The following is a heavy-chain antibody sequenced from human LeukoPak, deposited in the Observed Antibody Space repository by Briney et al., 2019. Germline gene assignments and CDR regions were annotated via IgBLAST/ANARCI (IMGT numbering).Heavy chain of an antibody. CDR1: VGSISSYY. D-gene: IGHD6-13*01. CDR2: IHYSGST. J-gene: IGHJ6*04. CDR3: ARGVAVAGTGMSSRYYHGMDV. V-gene: IGHV4-59*01. Sequence: SETLFLTFTVSVGSISSYYSSWIRQSPEKGLEWIGDIHYSGSTNHNPSLKSRVTISLDTSKNQFSLKLSSVTAADTAVYYCARGVAVAGTGMSSRYYHGMDVWGKGTTVTVSS.